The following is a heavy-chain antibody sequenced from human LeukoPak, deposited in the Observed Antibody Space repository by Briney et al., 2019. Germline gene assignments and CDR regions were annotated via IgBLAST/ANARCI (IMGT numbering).Heavy chain of an antibody. J-gene: IGHJ4*02. CDR1: GFTFSSYS. V-gene: IGHV3-48*04. CDR2: TSSSGSTI. CDR3: ARVDYGDYEGGSYFDY. D-gene: IGHD4-17*01. Sequence: GGSLRLSCAASGFTFSSYSMNWVRQAPGKGLEWVSYTSSSGSTIYYADSVKGRFTISRDNAKNSLYLQMNSLRAEDTAVYYCARVDYGDYEGGSYFDYWGQGTLVTVSS.